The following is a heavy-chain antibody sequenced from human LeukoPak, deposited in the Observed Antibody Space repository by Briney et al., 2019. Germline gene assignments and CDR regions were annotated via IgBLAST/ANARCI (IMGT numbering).Heavy chain of an antibody. J-gene: IGHJ3*02. Sequence: PGGSLGLSCAASGFTFSSYEMNWVRQAPGKGLEWVSYISSSGSTIYYADSVKGRFTISRDNAKNSLYLQMNSLRAEGTAVYYCARTSYDILTPRAFGIWGQGTMVTVSS. CDR2: ISSSGSTI. D-gene: IGHD3-9*01. CDR1: GFTFSSYE. CDR3: ARTSYDILTPRAFGI. V-gene: IGHV3-48*03.